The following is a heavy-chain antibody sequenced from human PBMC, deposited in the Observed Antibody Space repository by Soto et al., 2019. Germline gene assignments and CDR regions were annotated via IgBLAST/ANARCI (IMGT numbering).Heavy chain of an antibody. CDR1: GYSVSSSDYY. V-gene: IGHV4-39*01. CDR3: APLTVSLSGPYGIHV. Sequence: SETLSLTCSVSGYSVSSSDYYWAWIRQPPGKGLEWIGSMFYSGLTYYNPSLKSRVTLSVDTSKNHFSVRLNSVTAADTAVYYCAPLTVSLSGPYGIHVWGQGTRVT. CDR2: MFYSGLT. D-gene: IGHD2-15*01. J-gene: IGHJ6*02.